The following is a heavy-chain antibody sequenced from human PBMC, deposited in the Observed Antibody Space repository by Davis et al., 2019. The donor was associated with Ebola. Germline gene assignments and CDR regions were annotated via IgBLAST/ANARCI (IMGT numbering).Heavy chain of an antibody. CDR3: ASNVDTAIPDY. CDR1: GGSISSYY. J-gene: IGHJ4*02. D-gene: IGHD5-18*01. CDR2: IYYSGST. V-gene: IGHV4-59*01. Sequence: SETLSLTCTVSGGSISSYYWSWIRQPPGKGLEWIGYIYYSGSTNYNPSLKSRVTISVDTSKNQFSLKLSSVTAADTAVYYCASNVDTAIPDYWGQGTLVTVSS.